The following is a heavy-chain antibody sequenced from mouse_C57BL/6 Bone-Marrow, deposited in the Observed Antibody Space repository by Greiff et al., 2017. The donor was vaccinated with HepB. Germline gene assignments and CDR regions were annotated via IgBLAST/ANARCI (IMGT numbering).Heavy chain of an antibody. Sequence: EVMLVESGGDLVKPGGSLKLSCAASGFTFSSYGMSWVRQTPDKRLEWVATISSGGSYTYYPDSVKGRFTISRDNAKNTLYLQMSSLKSEDTAMYYCARRGDYDVLDYWGQGTSVTVSS. V-gene: IGHV5-6*02. CDR3: ARRGDYDVLDY. J-gene: IGHJ4*01. CDR2: ISSGGSYT. CDR1: GFTFSSYG. D-gene: IGHD2-4*01.